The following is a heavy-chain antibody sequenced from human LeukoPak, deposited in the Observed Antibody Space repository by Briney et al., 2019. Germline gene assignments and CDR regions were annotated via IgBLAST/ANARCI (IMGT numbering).Heavy chain of an antibody. Sequence: PGGSLRLSCAASGFTLSSYAMSWVRQAPGKGLEWVSSISASGGSTNYADSVKGRFTISRDNAKNSLYMQMNSLRAEDMALYYCVRSVTPLNWFDPWGQGTLVTVSS. J-gene: IGHJ5*02. CDR2: ISASGGST. D-gene: IGHD3-10*01. CDR3: VRSVTPLNWFDP. V-gene: IGHV3-23*01. CDR1: GFTLSSYA.